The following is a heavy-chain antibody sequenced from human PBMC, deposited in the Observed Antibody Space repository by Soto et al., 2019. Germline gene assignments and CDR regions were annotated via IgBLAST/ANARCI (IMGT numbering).Heavy chain of an antibody. J-gene: IGHJ6*03. Sequence: GGSLRLSCAASGFTLSAYWMIWVRQAPGKGLEWVSAISGSGGSTYYADSVKGRFAISRDNSKNTLYLQMNSLRAEDTAVYYCAKNPPDYGDYTLYYYYMDVWVKGTTVTVSS. CDR2: ISGSGGST. CDR3: AKNPPDYGDYTLYYYYMDV. D-gene: IGHD4-17*01. CDR1: GFTLSAYW. V-gene: IGHV3-23*01.